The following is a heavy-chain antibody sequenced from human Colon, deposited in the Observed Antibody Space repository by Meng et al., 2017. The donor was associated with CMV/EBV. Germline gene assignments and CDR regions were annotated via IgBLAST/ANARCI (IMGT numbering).Heavy chain of an antibody. Sequence: FSCFSLATRGVGVAWIRQPPGKALEWLALIYWDDDKRYNPSLQNRLTISNDTSKNQVLLTMTNMDPADTATYYCARRGSGSYAFDHWGQGTLVTVSS. V-gene: IGHV2-5*02. J-gene: IGHJ4*02. CDR3: ARRGSGSYAFDH. D-gene: IGHD1-26*01. CDR2: IYWDDDK. CDR1: CFSLATRGVG.